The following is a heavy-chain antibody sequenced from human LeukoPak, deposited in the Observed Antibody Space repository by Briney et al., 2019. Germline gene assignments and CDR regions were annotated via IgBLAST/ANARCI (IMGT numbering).Heavy chain of an antibody. CDR1: GGSVSGYY. D-gene: IGHD4-23*01. V-gene: IGHV4-34*01. J-gene: IGHJ4*02. CDR3: ASLLYGRNSMDY. CDR2: INHSGST. Sequence: SETLSLTCAVYGGSVSGYYWSWIRQPPGEGLEWIGEINHSGSTNYNPSLKSRVTISVDTSQNQFSLKLSSVTAADTAVYYCASLLYGRNSMDYWGQGTLVTVSS.